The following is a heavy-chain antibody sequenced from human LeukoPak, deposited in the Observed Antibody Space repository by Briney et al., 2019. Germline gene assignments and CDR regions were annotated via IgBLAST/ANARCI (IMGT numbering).Heavy chain of an antibody. CDR3: AKFSGDSSSPL. V-gene: IGHV3-23*01. D-gene: IGHD6-6*01. CDR2: ISGSGGNT. J-gene: IGHJ6*01. Sequence: GGSLRLSCAASGFTFSTYWMHWVRQAPGKGPEWVSTISGSGGNTYYADSVKGRFTISRDTSKNTLYLQMNSLRAEDTAVYYCAKFSGDSSSPLWGQGTTVTVSS. CDR1: GFTFSTYW.